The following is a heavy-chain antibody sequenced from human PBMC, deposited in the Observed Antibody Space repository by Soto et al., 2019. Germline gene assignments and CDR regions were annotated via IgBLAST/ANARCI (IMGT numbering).Heavy chain of an antibody. V-gene: IGHV3-23*01. CDR3: AQKCGVDCHSVFLY. J-gene: IGHJ4*02. Sequence: EVQLLESGGGLVQPGGSLRLSCAASGFTFSNYAMSWVRQAPGKGLEWVSGISGGGGSSYYADSVKGRFTISRDNSQNTLYLPMNSLRAEDTDVYYCAQKCGVDCHSVFLYWGQGTLVIVTS. D-gene: IGHD2-21*02. CDR1: GFTFSNYA. CDR2: ISGGGGSS.